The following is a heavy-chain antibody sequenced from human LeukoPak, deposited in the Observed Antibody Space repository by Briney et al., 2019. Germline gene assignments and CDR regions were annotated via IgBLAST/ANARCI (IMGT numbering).Heavy chain of an antibody. V-gene: IGHV3-23*01. CDR1: GFTFSSYD. D-gene: IGHD6-13*01. J-gene: IGHJ4*02. CDR3: AKGGWYSSSSGYYFDY. CDR2: ISGSGGST. Sequence: GGSLRLSCAASGFTFSSYDMSWVRQAPGKGLEWVSAISGSGGSTYYADSVKGRFTISRDNSKNTLYLQMNSLRAEDTAVYYCAKGGWYSSSSGYYFDYWGQGTLVTVSS.